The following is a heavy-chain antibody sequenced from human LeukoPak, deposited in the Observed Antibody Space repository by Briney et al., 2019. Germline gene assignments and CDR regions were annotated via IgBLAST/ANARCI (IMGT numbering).Heavy chain of an antibody. CDR3: ARGSTGGDSSYFDY. V-gene: IGHV1-8*03. CDR1: GYTFTSYD. CDR2: MNPNSGNT. Sequence: ASVKVSCKASGYTFTSYDIDWVRQATGQGLEWMGWMNPNSGNTGYAQKFQGRVTITRNTSISTAYMELSSLRSEDTAVYYCARGSTGGDSSYFDYWGQGTLVTVSS. J-gene: IGHJ4*02. D-gene: IGHD6-19*01.